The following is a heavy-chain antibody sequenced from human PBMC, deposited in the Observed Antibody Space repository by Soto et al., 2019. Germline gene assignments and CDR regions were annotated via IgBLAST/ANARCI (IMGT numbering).Heavy chain of an antibody. CDR1: GGTFSSYA. CDR3: ARRVVGNTNWFDP. Sequence: SVKVSCKASGGTFSSYAISWVRQAPGQGLEWMGGIIPIFGTANYAQKFQGQVTISADKSISTAYLQWSSLKASDTAMYYCARRVVGNTNWFDPWGQGTQVTVSS. CDR2: IIPIFGTA. J-gene: IGHJ5*02. V-gene: IGHV1-69*06. D-gene: IGHD1-26*01.